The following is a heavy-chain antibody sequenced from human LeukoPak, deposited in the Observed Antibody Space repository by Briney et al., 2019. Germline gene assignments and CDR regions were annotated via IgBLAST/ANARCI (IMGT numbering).Heavy chain of an antibody. CDR2: IRSKAYGGTT. V-gene: IGHV3-49*03. J-gene: IGHJ4*02. CDR3: TREDEWELLGIDY. Sequence: AGGSLRLSCTASGLAFGAYAMSWFRQAPGKGLEWVGFIRSKAYGGTTEYAASVKGRFTISRDDSKSIAYLQMNSLKTEDTAVYYCTREDEWELLGIDYWGQGTLVSVSS. D-gene: IGHD1-26*01. CDR1: GLAFGAYA.